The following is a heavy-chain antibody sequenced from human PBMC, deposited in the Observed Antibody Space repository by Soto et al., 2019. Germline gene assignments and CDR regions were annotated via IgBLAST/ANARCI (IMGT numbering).Heavy chain of an antibody. Sequence: QVQLVQSGAEVKKPGSSVKVSCKASGGTFSSYAISWVRQAPGQGLEWMGGIIPIFGTANYAQKFQGRVTSTADESTSEAYMELSSLRSEDTAVYYCARETTIFGVGPVMDPGWFDPWGQGTLVTVSS. J-gene: IGHJ5*02. CDR2: IIPIFGTA. CDR3: ARETTIFGVGPVMDPGWFDP. D-gene: IGHD3-3*01. V-gene: IGHV1-69*01. CDR1: GGTFSSYA.